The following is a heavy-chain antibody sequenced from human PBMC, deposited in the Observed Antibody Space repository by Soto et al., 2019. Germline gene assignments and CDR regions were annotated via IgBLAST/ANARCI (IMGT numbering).Heavy chain of an antibody. D-gene: IGHD3-10*01. CDR3: ARDGITYGPAPVIYFDL. Sequence: QVHLVQSGAEVKKPGASVKVSCQASGYTFNIFAMHWVRQAPGQRLEWMGWIHAGNGSTKYSQKFQGRITLTRDSSAFTTYLELSSLRSEDTGVYYCARDGITYGPAPVIYFDLWGQGTLVAVSS. J-gene: IGHJ4*02. CDR2: IHAGNGST. V-gene: IGHV1-3*01. CDR1: GYTFNIFA.